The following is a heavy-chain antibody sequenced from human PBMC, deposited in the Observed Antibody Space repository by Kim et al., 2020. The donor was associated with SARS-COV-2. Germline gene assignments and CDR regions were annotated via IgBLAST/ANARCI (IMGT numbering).Heavy chain of an antibody. CDR2: IYYSGST. Sequence: SETLSLTCTVSGGSISSGDYYWSWIRQPPGKGLEWIGYIYYSGSTYYNPSLKSRVTISVDTSKNQFSLKLSSVTAADTAVYYCAREMTVTPNWFDPWGQGTLVTVSS. V-gene: IGHV4-30-4*01. CDR3: AREMTVTPNWFDP. D-gene: IGHD4-17*01. J-gene: IGHJ5*02. CDR1: GGSISSGDYY.